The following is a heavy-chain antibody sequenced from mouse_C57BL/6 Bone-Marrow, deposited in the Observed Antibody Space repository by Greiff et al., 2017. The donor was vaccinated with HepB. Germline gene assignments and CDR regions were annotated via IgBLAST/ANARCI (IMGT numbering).Heavy chain of an antibody. V-gene: IGHV1-64*01. CDR2: IHPNSGST. J-gene: IGHJ2*01. Sequence: QVQLKESGAELVKPGASVKLSCKASGYTFTSYWMHWVKQRPGQGLEWIGMIHPNSGSTNYNEKFKSKATLTVDKSSSTAYMQLSSLTSEDSAVYYCASNWGPYYFDYWGQGTTLTVSS. CDR3: ASNWGPYYFDY. CDR1: GYTFTSYW. D-gene: IGHD4-1*01.